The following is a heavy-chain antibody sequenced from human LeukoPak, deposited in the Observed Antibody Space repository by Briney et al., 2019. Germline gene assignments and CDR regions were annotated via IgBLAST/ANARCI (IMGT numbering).Heavy chain of an antibody. CDR1: GFTLSSYS. D-gene: IGHD3-22*01. Sequence: NTGGSLRLSCAASGFTLSSYSMNWGRQAPGKGLEWVSSISSSSSYIYYADSVKGRFTISRDNANTSLYLQMNSLRAEDAAVYDCARDKRSGYYDSSGYYSDAFDIWGQGTMVTVSS. CDR3: ARDKRSGYYDSSGYYSDAFDI. V-gene: IGHV3-21*01. J-gene: IGHJ3*02. CDR2: ISSSSSYI.